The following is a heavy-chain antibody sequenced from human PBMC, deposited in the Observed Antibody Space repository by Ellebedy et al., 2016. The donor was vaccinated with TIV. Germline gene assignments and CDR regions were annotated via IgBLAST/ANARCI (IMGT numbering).Heavy chain of an antibody. D-gene: IGHD2-8*02. CDR3: AREARGTGGFDP. J-gene: IGHJ5*02. CDR2: IDPSDGVT. V-gene: IGHV1-46*01. Sequence: AASVKVSCKASGYTFTNYYIHWVRQAPGQGLEWMGIIDPSDGVTNYPQKFQGRVTMTRDTSTSTLYMQLISLRSEDTAVYYRAREARGTGGFDPWGQGTLVTVSS. CDR1: GYTFTNYY.